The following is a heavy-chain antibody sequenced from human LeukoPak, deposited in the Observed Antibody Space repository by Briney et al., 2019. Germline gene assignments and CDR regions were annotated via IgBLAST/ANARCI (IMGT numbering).Heavy chain of an antibody. V-gene: IGHV4-34*01. D-gene: IGHD6-19*01. CDR2: INHSGST. Sequence: GSLRLSCAASGFTFSSYAMSWVRQPPGKGLEWIGEINHSGSTNYNPSLKSRVTISVDTSKNQFSLKLSSVTAADTAVYYCARDLMRRRIAVAESWGQGTLVTVSS. CDR1: GFTFSSYA. CDR3: ARDLMRRRIAVAES. J-gene: IGHJ5*02.